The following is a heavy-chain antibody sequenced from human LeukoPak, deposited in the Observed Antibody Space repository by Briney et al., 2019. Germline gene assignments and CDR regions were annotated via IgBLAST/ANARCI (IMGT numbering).Heavy chain of an antibody. J-gene: IGHJ4*02. CDR3: ARGGGWYATFTCFDY. D-gene: IGHD6-19*01. Sequence: SGGSLRLFCAASRFTFSSYWMSWVRQAPGKGLEWVANIKQDASEKYYVESVKGRFTISRDNAKNSLDLQMNSLRAEDTAVYYCARGGGWYATFTCFDYWGQGTLVTVSS. CDR2: IKQDASEK. V-gene: IGHV3-7*01. CDR1: RFTFSSYW.